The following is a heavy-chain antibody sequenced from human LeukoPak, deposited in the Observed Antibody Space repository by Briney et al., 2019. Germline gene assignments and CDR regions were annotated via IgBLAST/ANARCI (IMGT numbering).Heavy chain of an antibody. CDR1: GGSINNYY. Sequence: SETLSLTCTVSGGSINNYYWNWIRQPPGKGLEWIGYIYYSGSTNYNPSLKSRVTMSLGTSKNQFSLKLSSLTAADTAVYYCARRRYWFDPWGQGTLVTVSS. CDR3: ARRRYWFDP. J-gene: IGHJ5*02. V-gene: IGHV4-59*01. CDR2: IYYSGST.